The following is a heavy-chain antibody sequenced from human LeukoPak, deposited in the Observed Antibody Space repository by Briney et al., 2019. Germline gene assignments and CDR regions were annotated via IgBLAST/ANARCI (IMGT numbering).Heavy chain of an antibody. J-gene: IGHJ3*02. D-gene: IGHD4-17*01. V-gene: IGHV3-21*01. Sequence: GGSLRLSCAASGFIFSRHQMDWARQAPGKGLEWVSSISSSSNFIYYADSVKGRFTISRDNAKNSLYLQMNSLRAEDTAVYYCARAISDYDASDIWGQGTMVTVSS. CDR1: GFIFSRHQ. CDR3: ARAISDYDASDI. CDR2: ISSSSNFI.